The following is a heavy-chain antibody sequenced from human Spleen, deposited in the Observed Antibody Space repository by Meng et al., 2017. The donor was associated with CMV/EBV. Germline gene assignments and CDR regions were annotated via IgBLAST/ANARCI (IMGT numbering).Heavy chain of an antibody. V-gene: IGHV1-46*01. CDR1: GYTFTSYY. CDR2: INPSGGST. D-gene: IGHD3-16*01. CDR3: ARDLGANPYYYYYGMDV. Sequence: ASVKVSCKASGYTFTSYYMHWVRQAPGQGLEWMGIINPSGGSTSYAQKFQGRVTMTRDTSTSTVYMELSSLRSEDTAVYYCARDLGANPYYYYYGMDVWGQGTTVTVSS. J-gene: IGHJ6*02.